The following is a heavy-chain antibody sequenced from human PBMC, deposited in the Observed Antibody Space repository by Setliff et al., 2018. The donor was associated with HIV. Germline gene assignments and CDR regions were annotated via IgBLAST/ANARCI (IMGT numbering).Heavy chain of an antibody. CDR3: ARHPLDY. CDR2: ISWNSGSI. J-gene: IGHJ4*02. CDR1: GFSLDDYA. Sequence: GGSLRLSCAASGFSLDDYAMHWVRQAPGKGLEWVSGISWNSGSIGYADSVKGRFTISRDNAKSSLYLQMNSLRAEDTAFYYCARHPLDYWGRGTLVTVSS. V-gene: IGHV3-9*01.